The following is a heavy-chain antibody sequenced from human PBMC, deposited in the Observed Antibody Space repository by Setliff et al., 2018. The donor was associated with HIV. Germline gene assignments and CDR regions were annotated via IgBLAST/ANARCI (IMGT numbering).Heavy chain of an antibody. D-gene: IGHD6-19*01. Sequence: GASVKVSCKASGYTFTSYDINWVRQATGQGLEWMGWMNPNSGNTGYAQKFQGRVTITRDTAASTVYMELSSLKSEDTAVYYCAKQGATSGLDFWGQGTLVTVSS. CDR1: GYTFTSYD. CDR2: MNPNSGNT. V-gene: IGHV1-8*01. CDR3: AKQGATSGLDF. J-gene: IGHJ4*02.